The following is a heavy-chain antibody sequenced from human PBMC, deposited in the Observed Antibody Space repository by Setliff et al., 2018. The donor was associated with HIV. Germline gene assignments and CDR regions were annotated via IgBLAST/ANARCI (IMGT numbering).Heavy chain of an antibody. Sequence: ASVKVSCKASGYTFTSYAMHWVRQAPGQRLEWMGWINAGNGNTKYSQKFQGRVTITRDTSASTAYMELSSLRSEDTAVYYCARGSSSSISFDYWGQGTPVTVS. V-gene: IGHV1-3*01. CDR3: ARGSSSSISFDY. J-gene: IGHJ4*02. CDR2: INAGNGNT. CDR1: GYTFTSYA. D-gene: IGHD6-6*01.